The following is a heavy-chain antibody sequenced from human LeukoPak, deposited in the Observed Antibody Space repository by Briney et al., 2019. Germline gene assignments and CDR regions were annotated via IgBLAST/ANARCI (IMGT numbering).Heavy chain of an antibody. CDR2: ISYDGSNK. V-gene: IGHV3-30-3*01. CDR1: GFTFSSYA. J-gene: IGHJ4*02. CDR3: ARGLIALGALSGPLDY. Sequence: PGGSLRLSCAASGFTFSSYAMHWVRQAPGKGLKWVAVISYDGSNKYYADSVEGRFTISRDNSKNTLYLQMNSLRAEDTAVYYCARGLIALGALSGPLDYWGQGTLVTVSS. D-gene: IGHD2/OR15-2a*01.